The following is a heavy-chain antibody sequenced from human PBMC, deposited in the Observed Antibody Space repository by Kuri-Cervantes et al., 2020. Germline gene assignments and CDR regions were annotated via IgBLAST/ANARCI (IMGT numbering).Heavy chain of an antibody. CDR2: INSDGSST. Sequence: GGSLRLSCAASGFTFSSYWMHWVRQAPGKGLVWVSRINSDGSSTSYADSVKGRFTISRDNAKNTLYLQMNSLRAEDTAVYYCAREEVVFFDYYGMDVWGQGTTVTVSS. CDR3: AREEVVFFDYYGMDV. CDR1: GFTFSSYW. D-gene: IGHD2-15*01. V-gene: IGHV3-74*01. J-gene: IGHJ6*02.